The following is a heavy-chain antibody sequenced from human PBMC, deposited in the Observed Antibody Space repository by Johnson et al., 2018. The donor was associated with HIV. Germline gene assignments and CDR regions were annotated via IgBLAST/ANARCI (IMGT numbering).Heavy chain of an antibody. CDR3: SKEVI. CDR1: GFTFDDYA. CDR2: ISWNSGSI. Sequence: VRLVETGGGLVQPGRSLRLSCAASGFTFDDYAMHWVRQAPGKGLEWVSGISWNSGSIGYADSVKGRFTISRDNSKNTLYLQMNSLRAGDTAVYFCSKEVIWGQGTMVTVSS. J-gene: IGHJ3*02. V-gene: IGHV3-9*01.